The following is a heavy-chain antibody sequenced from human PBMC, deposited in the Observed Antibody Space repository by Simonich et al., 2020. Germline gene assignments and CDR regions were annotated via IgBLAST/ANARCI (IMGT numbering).Heavy chain of an antibody. CDR2: INHSVNT. V-gene: IGHV4-34*01. CDR3: ARGLIGGSYYY. J-gene: IGHJ4*02. Sequence: QVQLQQWGAGLLKPSETLSLTCAVYGGSFSGYYWSWIRQPPGKGLEWIGEINHSVNTNYTPSLRSRVTISVDTSKNQFSLKLSSVTAADTAVYYCARGLIGGSYYYWGQGTLVTVSS. D-gene: IGHD1-26*01. CDR1: GGSFSGYY.